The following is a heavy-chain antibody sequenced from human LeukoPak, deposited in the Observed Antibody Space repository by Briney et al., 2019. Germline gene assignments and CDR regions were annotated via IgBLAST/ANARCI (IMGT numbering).Heavy chain of an antibody. CDR2: ISSSSSYI. J-gene: IGHJ4*02. V-gene: IGHV3-21*01. CDR3: ARDLAGTGDY. D-gene: IGHD6-19*01. CDR1: GFTFSSYS. Sequence: GGSLRLSCAASGFTFSSYSMNWVRQAPGKGLEWVSAISSSSSYIYYADSVKGRFTISRDNAKNSLYLQMNSLRAEDTAVYYCARDLAGTGDYWGQGTLVTVSS.